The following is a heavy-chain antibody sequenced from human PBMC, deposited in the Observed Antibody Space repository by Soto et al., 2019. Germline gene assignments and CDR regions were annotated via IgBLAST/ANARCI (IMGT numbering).Heavy chain of an antibody. CDR1: GGSVSTSTYY. V-gene: IGHV4-61*01. D-gene: IGHD3-10*01. Sequence: LSEPLSLTCAFSGGSVSTSTYYWSWIRQPPGKGLEWIGYIYYSGSTNYNPSLKSRLTISVDTSKNQFSLKLTSVTAADTAVYYCARGLVRGVHYYYYGLDVWGQGTTVTVSS. CDR3: ARGLVRGVHYYYYGLDV. J-gene: IGHJ6*02. CDR2: IYYSGST.